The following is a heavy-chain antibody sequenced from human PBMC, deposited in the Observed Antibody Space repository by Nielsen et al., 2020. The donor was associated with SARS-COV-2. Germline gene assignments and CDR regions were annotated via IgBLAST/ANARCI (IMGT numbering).Heavy chain of an antibody. D-gene: IGHD1-26*01. CDR1: GFTFSSYS. CDR2: ISSSSSYI. Sequence: GESLKISCAASGFTFSSYSMNWVRQAPGKGLEWVSSISSSSSYIYYADSVKGRFTISRDNAKNSLYLQMNSLRAEDTAVYYCAREPDSGSYYYYGMDVWGQGTTVTVSS. CDR3: AREPDSGSYYYYGMDV. J-gene: IGHJ6*02. V-gene: IGHV3-21*01.